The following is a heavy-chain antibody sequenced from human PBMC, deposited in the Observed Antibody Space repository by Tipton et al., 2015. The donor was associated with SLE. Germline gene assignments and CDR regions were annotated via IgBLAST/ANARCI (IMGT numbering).Heavy chain of an antibody. CDR3: ATLGFCSEDLCYTGIDS. Sequence: QLVQSGPEVKKPGASVKVSCKASGYTFTSYGISWVRQAPGQGLEWMGWISAYNGNTNYAQKLQGRVTMTTDTSTSTAYMELGSLRSDDTAVYYCATLGFCSEDLCYTGIDSWGQGTLVTVSS. CDR2: ISAYNGNT. J-gene: IGHJ4*02. CDR1: GYTFTSYG. V-gene: IGHV1-18*01. D-gene: IGHD2-8*01.